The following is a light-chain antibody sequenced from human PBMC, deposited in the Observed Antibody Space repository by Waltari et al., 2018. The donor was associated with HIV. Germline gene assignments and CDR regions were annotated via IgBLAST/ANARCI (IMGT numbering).Light chain of an antibody. Sequence: YALSQPPSVSAYPGQTATTPCYGDTLPKRNAYWYQQKSGQAPLFLIYDDNKRPSGIPDRFSGSTSGTMASLTVSRAQVEDEGDYYCYSTDTTGYERVFGGGTKLTVL. V-gene: IGLV3-10*01. J-gene: IGLJ3*02. CDR2: DDN. CDR3: YSTDTTGYERV. CDR1: TLPKRN.